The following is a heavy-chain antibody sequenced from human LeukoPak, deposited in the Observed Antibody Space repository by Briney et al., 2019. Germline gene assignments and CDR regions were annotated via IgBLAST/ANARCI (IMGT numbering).Heavy chain of an antibody. Sequence: GRSLRLSCAASGFTFSTYAVSWVRQAPGKGLEWVSGVSTSGGSTYYADSVKGRFTISRDNSKNTLYLQMNSLRAEDTAVYYCVRDDDRPDNGLDYWGQGTLVTVSS. CDR3: VRDDDRPDNGLDY. V-gene: IGHV3-23*01. CDR1: GFTFSTYA. CDR2: VSTSGGST. J-gene: IGHJ4*02. D-gene: IGHD3-22*01.